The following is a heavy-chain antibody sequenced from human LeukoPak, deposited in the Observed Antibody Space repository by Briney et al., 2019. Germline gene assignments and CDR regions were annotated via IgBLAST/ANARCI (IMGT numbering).Heavy chain of an antibody. CDR3: ARGLAYDFWSGYYLDY. D-gene: IGHD3-3*01. CDR2: ISAYNGNT. Sequence: ASVKVSCKASGYTFTSYGISWVRQAPGPGLGWMGWISAYNGNTNYAQKLQGRVTMTTDTSTSTAYMELRSLRSDDTAVYYCARGLAYDFWSGYYLDYWGQGTLVTVSS. J-gene: IGHJ4*02. CDR1: GYTFTSYG. V-gene: IGHV1-18*01.